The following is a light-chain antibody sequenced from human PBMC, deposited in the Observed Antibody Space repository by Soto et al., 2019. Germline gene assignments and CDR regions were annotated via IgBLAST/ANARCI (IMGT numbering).Light chain of an antibody. CDR3: GTWDSSLSAVV. Sequence: QSVLTQPPSVSAAPGQTVTISCSGRSSNIGNNYVSWYQQVPGTAPKLLIKDNDKRPSGIPDRFSGSKSGTSATLGITGLQTGDEANYYCGTWDSSLSAVVFGGGTKVIVL. V-gene: IGLV1-51*01. J-gene: IGLJ2*01. CDR2: DND. CDR1: SSNIGNNY.